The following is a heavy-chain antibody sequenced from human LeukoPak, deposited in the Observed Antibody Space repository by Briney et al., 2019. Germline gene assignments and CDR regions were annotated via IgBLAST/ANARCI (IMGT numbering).Heavy chain of an antibody. D-gene: IGHD5-24*01. CDR1: GFTVSSNY. Sequence: PGGSLRLSCAAFGFTVSSNYMSWVRQAPGKGLEWVSVIYSGGSTYYADSVKGRFTISRDNSKNTLYLQMNSLRAEDTAVYYCARTVDGYKGDYFDYWGQGTLVTVSS. CDR2: IYSGGST. J-gene: IGHJ4*02. V-gene: IGHV3-66*02. CDR3: ARTVDGYKGDYFDY.